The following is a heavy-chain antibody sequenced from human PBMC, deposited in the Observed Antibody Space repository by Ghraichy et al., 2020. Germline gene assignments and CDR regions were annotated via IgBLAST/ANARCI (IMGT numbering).Heavy chain of an antibody. J-gene: IGHJ6*02. V-gene: IGHV3-23*01. D-gene: IGHD6-13*01. CDR1: GFTFSSYA. CDR2: ISGSGGST. CDR3: ANGHSSSWYWYYYGMDV. Sequence: GGSLRLSCAASGFTFSSYAMSWVRQAPGKGLEWVSAISGSGGSTYYADSVKGRFTISRDNSKNTLYLQMNSLRAEDTAVYYCANGHSSSWYWYYYGMDVWGQGTTVTVSS.